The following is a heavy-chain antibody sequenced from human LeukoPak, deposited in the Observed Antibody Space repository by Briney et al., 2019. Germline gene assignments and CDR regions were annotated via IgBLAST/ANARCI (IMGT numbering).Heavy chain of an antibody. CDR2: ISGSGGST. J-gene: IGHJ6*02. Sequence: GGSLRLSCAASGFTFSSYAMSWVRQAPGKGLEWVSAISGSGGSTYYADSVKGRFTISRDNSKNTLYLQMNSLRAEDTAVYYCAKEDCSGVSCYYYYGMDVWCQGTTVTVSS. CDR1: GFTFSSYA. CDR3: AKEDCSGVSCYYYYGMDV. D-gene: IGHD2-15*01. V-gene: IGHV3-23*01.